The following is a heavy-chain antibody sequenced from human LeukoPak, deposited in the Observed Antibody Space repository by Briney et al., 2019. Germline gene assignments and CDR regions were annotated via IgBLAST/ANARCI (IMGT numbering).Heavy chain of an antibody. J-gene: IGHJ4*01. D-gene: IGHD3-16*01. CDR3: ATEALRPYPAFDS. V-gene: IGHV3-66*01. CDR1: GFTVISNF. CDR2: IYGGGST. Sequence: GGSLRLSCAASGFTVISNFMSWVRQAPGEGLGWVSVIYGGGSTYYADTVKFRFTISRDNSKNTLYLQRNSQRAEDTAVYYCATEALRPYPAFDSWGHGTLVTVSS.